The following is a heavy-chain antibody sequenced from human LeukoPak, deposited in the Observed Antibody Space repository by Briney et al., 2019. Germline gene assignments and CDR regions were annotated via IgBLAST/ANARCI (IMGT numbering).Heavy chain of an antibody. Sequence: SETLSLTCTVSGGSISSGDYYWSWNRQPPGKGLEWIGNIYYSGSTYYNPSLKSRVTISVDTSKNQFSLKLSSVTAADTAVYYCARSPAYCGGDCYPYWYFDLWGRGTLVTVSS. CDR3: ARSPAYCGGDCYPYWYFDL. J-gene: IGHJ2*01. CDR1: GGSISSGDYY. CDR2: IYYSGST. V-gene: IGHV4-30-4*01. D-gene: IGHD2-21*02.